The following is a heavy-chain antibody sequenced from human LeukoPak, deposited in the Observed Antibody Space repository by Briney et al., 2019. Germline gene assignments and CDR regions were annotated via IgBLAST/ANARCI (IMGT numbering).Heavy chain of an antibody. CDR1: GGSISSGDYY. J-gene: IGHJ4*02. Sequence: PSQTLSLTCTVSGGSISSGDYYWSWIRQPPGKGLEWIGYIYYSGGTNYNPSLKSRVTISVDTSKNQFSLKLSSVTAADTAVYYCARAAGWSSSWYFDYWGQGTLVTVSS. CDR2: IYYSGGT. CDR3: ARAAGWSSSWYFDY. V-gene: IGHV4-30-4*08. D-gene: IGHD6-13*01.